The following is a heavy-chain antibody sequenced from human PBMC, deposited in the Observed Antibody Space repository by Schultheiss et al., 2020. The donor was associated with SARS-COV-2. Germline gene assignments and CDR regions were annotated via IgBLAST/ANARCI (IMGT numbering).Heavy chain of an antibody. CDR1: GFTFSSYG. D-gene: IGHD1-26*01. J-gene: IGHJ6*02. CDR2: ISYDGSNK. V-gene: IGHV3-30*03. CDR3: ARKPSGGVGATRVRWYYYGMDV. Sequence: GGSLRLSCAASGFTFSSYGMHWVRQAPGKGLEWVAVISYDGSNKYYADSVKGRFTISRDNSKNTLYLQMNSLRAEDTAVYYCARKPSGGVGATRVRWYYYGMDVGPRDHGHRLL.